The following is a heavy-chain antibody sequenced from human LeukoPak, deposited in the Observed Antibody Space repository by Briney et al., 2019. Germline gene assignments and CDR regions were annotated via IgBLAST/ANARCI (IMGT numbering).Heavy chain of an antibody. D-gene: IGHD3-10*01. Sequence: PGRSLRLSCAASGFTFGSYTMHWVRQAPGKGLEWVAVTSQDESHRYYADSVKGRFTISRDNSQNTLFLQINSLRAEDTAVYYCARDPVSGIPDYFDHWGQGTLVTVSS. CDR3: ARDPVSGIPDYFDH. CDR1: GFTFGSYT. CDR2: TSQDESHR. V-gene: IGHV3-30*04. J-gene: IGHJ4*02.